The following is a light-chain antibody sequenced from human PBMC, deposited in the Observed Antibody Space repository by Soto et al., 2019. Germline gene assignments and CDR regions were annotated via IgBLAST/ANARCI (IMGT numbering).Light chain of an antibody. J-gene: IGKJ1*01. CDR2: AAS. CDR1: QGSKNV. Sequence: AIQMTQSPSSLSASVGDIVTITCRASQGSKNVLGWYHQKPGKAPKLLIYAASSLQSGVPSRFSGSGSGTDFTLTISSLQPDDFATYYCLQDYNYHLKFGQGHKVAIK. V-gene: IGKV1-6*01. CDR3: LQDYNYHLK.